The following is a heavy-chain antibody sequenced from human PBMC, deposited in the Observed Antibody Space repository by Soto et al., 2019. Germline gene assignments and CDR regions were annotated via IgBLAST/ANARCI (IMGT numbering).Heavy chain of an antibody. V-gene: IGHV2-70*01. CDR1: GFSLSTSGMC. J-gene: IGHJ4*02. D-gene: IGHD3-22*01. Sequence: SGPTLVNPTQTLTLTCTFSGFSLSTSGMCVSWIRQPPGKALEWLALIDWDDDKYYSTSLKTRLTISKDTSKNQVVLTMTNMDPVDTATYYCARIQQKFYYDSSGYYWDYFDYWGQGTLVTVSS. CDR2: IDWDDDK. CDR3: ARIQQKFYYDSSGYYWDYFDY.